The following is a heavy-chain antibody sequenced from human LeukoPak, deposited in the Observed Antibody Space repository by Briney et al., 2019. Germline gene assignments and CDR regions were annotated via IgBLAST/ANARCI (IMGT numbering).Heavy chain of an antibody. CDR3: AKRAIGQWLVRAQYYFDY. J-gene: IGHJ4*02. Sequence: TGGFLRLSCAASGFTFSSYAMHWVRQAPGKGLEWVAVISYDGSNKYYADSVKGRFTISRDNSKNTLYLQMNSLRAEDTAVYYCAKRAIGQWLVRAQYYFDYWGQGTLVTVSS. CDR1: GFTFSSYA. CDR2: ISYDGSNK. D-gene: IGHD6-19*01. V-gene: IGHV3-30*04.